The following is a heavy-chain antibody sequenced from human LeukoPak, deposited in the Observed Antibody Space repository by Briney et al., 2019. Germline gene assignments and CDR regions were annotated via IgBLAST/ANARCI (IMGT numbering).Heavy chain of an antibody. J-gene: IGHJ6*03. Sequence: GASVKVSCKASGGTFSSYAISWVRQAPGQGLEWMGGIIPIFGTANYAQKFQGRVTITADESTNTAYMELSSLRSEDTAVYYCARDSAPPITVYYNYRDVWGKGPTVTVS. D-gene: IGHD3-10*01. CDR3: ARDSAPPITVYYNYRDV. CDR2: IIPIFGTA. V-gene: IGHV1-69*13. CDR1: GGTFSSYA.